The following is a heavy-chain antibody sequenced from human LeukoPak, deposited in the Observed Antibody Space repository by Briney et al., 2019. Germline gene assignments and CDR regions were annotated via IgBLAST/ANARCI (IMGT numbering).Heavy chain of an antibody. D-gene: IGHD3-22*01. CDR1: GFSFSTYS. CDR3: ARQFYDRSTYFDH. V-gene: IGHV3-30-3*01. CDR2: ISYDGGNK. Sequence: PGGSLRLSCAASGFSFSTYSMHWVRQAPGKGLEWVALISYDGGNKYYADSVKGRFTISRDNSKNTPHLQMSSLRPEDTAVYYCARQFYDRSTYFDHWGQGTLVTVSS. J-gene: IGHJ5*02.